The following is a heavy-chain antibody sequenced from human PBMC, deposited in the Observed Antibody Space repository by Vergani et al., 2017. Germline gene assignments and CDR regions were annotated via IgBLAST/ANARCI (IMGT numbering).Heavy chain of an antibody. J-gene: IGHJ4*02. CDR1: GGSISSGGYY. Sequence: QVQLQESGPGLVKPSQALSLTCTVSGGSISSGGYYWSWLRQPPGKGLEWIGYIYYSGSTYYNPSLKSRVTISVDTSKNQFSLKLSSVTAGDTAVYYCARESCSSTSGPFAYWGQGSLVTVSS. V-gene: IGHV4-31*03. CDR3: ARESCSSTSGPFAY. CDR2: IYYSGST. D-gene: IGHD2-2*01.